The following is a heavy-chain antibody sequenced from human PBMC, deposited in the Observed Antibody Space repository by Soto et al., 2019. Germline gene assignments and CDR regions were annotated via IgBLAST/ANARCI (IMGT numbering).Heavy chain of an antibody. CDR1: GFTFSSYA. D-gene: IGHD1-26*01. V-gene: IGHV3-23*01. CDR2: ISGSGGST. J-gene: IGHJ5*02. Sequence: GVSLRLSCAASGFTFSSYAMSWVRQAPGKGLEWVSAISGSGGSTYYADSVKGRFTISRDNSKSTVYLELNNLSAEDTAVYHCAKNQGVELVPLATVDWFDPWGQGSVVTVSS. CDR3: AKNQGVELVPLATVDWFDP.